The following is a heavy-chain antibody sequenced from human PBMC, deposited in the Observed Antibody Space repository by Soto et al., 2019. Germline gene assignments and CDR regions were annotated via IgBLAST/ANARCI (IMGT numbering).Heavy chain of an antibody. V-gene: IGHV3-30-3*01. Sequence: GGSLRLSCAASGFTFSSYAMHWVRQAPGKGLEWVAVISYDGSNKYYADSVKGRFTISRDNSKNTLYLQMNSLRAEDTAVYYCAREYYDILTGYYIGLDYYGMDVWGQGTTVTVSS. CDR1: GFTFSSYA. J-gene: IGHJ6*02. CDR3: AREYYDILTGYYIGLDYYGMDV. CDR2: ISYDGSNK. D-gene: IGHD3-9*01.